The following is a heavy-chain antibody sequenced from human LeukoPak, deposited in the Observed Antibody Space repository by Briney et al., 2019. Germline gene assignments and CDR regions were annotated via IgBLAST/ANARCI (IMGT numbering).Heavy chain of an antibody. Sequence: ASVKVSCKASGYTFTGYGISWVRQAPGQGLEWMGWISAYNGNTNYAQKLQGRVTMTTDTSTSTAYMELRSLRSDDTAVYYCPRRYYYGSGSYYFGMDVWGQGTTVTVSS. V-gene: IGHV1-18*01. D-gene: IGHD3-10*01. CDR3: PRRYYYGSGSYYFGMDV. J-gene: IGHJ6*02. CDR1: GYTFTGYG. CDR2: ISAYNGNT.